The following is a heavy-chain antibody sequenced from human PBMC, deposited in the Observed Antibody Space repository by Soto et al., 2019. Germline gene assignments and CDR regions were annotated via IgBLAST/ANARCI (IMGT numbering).Heavy chain of an antibody. D-gene: IGHD2-21*01. Sequence: GGSLRLSCAASGFTFSSYWMGWVRQAPGKGLEWVSAITGSGSDTYYADSVKGRFTISRDNSKNTLYLQMNSLRAEDTAVYYCAKIAALGRFDPWGQGTLVTVSS. CDR2: ITGSGSDT. CDR3: AKIAALGRFDP. CDR1: GFTFSSYW. V-gene: IGHV3-23*01. J-gene: IGHJ5*02.